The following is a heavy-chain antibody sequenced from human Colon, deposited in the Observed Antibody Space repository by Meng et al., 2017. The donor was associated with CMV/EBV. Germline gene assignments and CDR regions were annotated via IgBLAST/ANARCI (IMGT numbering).Heavy chain of an antibody. CDR1: GFTFSTQY. CDR2: IKPSGGST. Sequence: QEQLVQSGAEVKKPGASVKVSCKASGFTFSTQYIHWVRQAPGQGLEWLGIIKPSGGSTGYAQKFQGRVTMTRDTSTSTVYMDLSWLRSDDTAVYYCARGAEYGHQTLVSWGLGALVTVSS. V-gene: IGHV1-46*01. D-gene: IGHD2/OR15-2a*01. J-gene: IGHJ4*02. CDR3: ARGAEYGHQTLVS.